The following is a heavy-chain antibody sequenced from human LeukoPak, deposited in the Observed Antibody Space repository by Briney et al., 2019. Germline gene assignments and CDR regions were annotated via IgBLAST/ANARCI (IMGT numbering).Heavy chain of an antibody. CDR3: AKGVRITMVRGAFDI. Sequence: GGSLRLSCAASGFTFSSYDMHWVRQATGKGLEWVSAIGTAGDTHYPGSVKGRFTISRENAKKSLYLQMNSLRAGDTALYYCAKGVRITMVRGAFDIWGQGTMVTVSS. V-gene: IGHV3-13*01. D-gene: IGHD3-10*01. CDR2: IGTAGDT. CDR1: GFTFSSYD. J-gene: IGHJ3*02.